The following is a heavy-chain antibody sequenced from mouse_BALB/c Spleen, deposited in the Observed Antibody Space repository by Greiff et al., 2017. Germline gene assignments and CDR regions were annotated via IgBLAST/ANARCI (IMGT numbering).Heavy chain of an antibody. CDR2: ISSGGSYT. CDR1: GFTFSSYT. CDR3: TRDPDGYYDY. J-gene: IGHJ2*01. D-gene: IGHD2-3*01. Sequence: EVHLVESGGGLVKPGGSLKLSCAASGFTFSSYTMSWVRQTPEKRLEWVATISSGGSYTYYPDSVKGRFTISRDNAKNTLYLQMSSLKSEDTAMYYCTRDPDGYYDYWGQGTTLTVSS. V-gene: IGHV5-6-4*01.